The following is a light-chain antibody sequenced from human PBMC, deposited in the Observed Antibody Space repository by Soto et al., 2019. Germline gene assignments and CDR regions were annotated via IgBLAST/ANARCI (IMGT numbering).Light chain of an antibody. CDR2: AAS. V-gene: IGKV1-39*01. CDR1: QSISSY. CDR3: QQSYSTPWT. J-gene: IGKJ1*01. Sequence: DIQMTQSPSSLSASVGDRVTITCRASQSISSYLNWYQQKPGKAPKLLVYAASSLQSEVPSRFSGSEAGTDFTLTISSLQPEEFETYYCQQSYSTPWTFGEGTKVEIK.